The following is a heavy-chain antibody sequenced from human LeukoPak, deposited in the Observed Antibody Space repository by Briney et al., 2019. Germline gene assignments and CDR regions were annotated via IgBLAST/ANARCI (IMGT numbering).Heavy chain of an antibody. CDR1: GFTFSDHY. Sequence: GGSLRLSCAASGFTFSDHYMSWIRQAPGRGLEWVSCISSSGSNTDYADSVKGRFTISRDNAKNSLYLQMNSLRAEDTAVYYCARLFEVVAAIDYWGQGTLVTVSS. CDR2: ISSSGSNT. CDR3: ARLFEVVAAIDY. D-gene: IGHD2-15*01. J-gene: IGHJ4*02. V-gene: IGHV3-11*03.